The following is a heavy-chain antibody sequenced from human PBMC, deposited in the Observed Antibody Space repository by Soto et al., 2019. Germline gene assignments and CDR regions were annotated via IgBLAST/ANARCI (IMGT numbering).Heavy chain of an antibody. V-gene: IGHV3-23*01. CDR2: ISGSGGST. CDR1: GFTFSSYA. D-gene: IGHD2-15*01. J-gene: IGHJ3*02. Sequence: GGSLRLSCAASGFTFSSYAMSWVRQAPGKGLEWVSAISGSGGSTYYADSVKGRFTISRDNSKNTLYLQMNSLRAEDTAVYYCAKDLIVCSGGSCYQDDAFDIWGQGTMVTVSS. CDR3: AKDLIVCSGGSCYQDDAFDI.